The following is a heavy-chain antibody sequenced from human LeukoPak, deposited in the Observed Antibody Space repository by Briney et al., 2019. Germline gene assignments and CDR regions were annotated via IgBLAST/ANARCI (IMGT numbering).Heavy chain of an antibody. CDR2: INPAGTET. CDR1: GFSFSAYW. CDR3: ARFGYVAAVDV. V-gene: IGHV3-7*01. D-gene: IGHD2-15*01. Sequence: GGSLRLSCAASGFSFSAYWMTRVRQAPGTGLEWVANINPAGTETYYVDPVKGRFTVPRDNAKNLLYLQMNSLRAEDTAVYHCARFGYVAAVDVWGQGTLVTVSS. J-gene: IGHJ4*02.